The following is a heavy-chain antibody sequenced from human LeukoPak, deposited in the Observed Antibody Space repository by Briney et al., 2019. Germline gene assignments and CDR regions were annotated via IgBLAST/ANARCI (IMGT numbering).Heavy chain of an antibody. D-gene: IGHD3-22*01. CDR3: ARSYDSSGYYYL. CDR1: GFTVSSNY. V-gene: IGHV3-53*01. CDR2: IYSGGST. J-gene: IGHJ4*02. Sequence: GGSLRLSCAASGFTVSSNYMSWVRQAPGKGPEWVSVIYSGGSTYYADSVKGRFTISRDNSKNTLYLQMNSLRAEDTAVYYCARSYDSSGYYYLWGQGTLVTVSS.